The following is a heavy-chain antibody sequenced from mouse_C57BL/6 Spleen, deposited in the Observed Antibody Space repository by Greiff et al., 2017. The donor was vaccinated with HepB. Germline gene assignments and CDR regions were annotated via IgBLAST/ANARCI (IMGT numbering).Heavy chain of an antibody. CDR2: IRNKANGYTT. CDR1: GFTFTDYY. J-gene: IGHJ2*01. V-gene: IGHV7-3*01. D-gene: IGHD1-1*01. Sequence: EVKLMESGGGLVQPGGSLSLSCAASGFTFTDYYMSWVRQPPGKALEWLGFIRNKANGYTTEYSASVKGRFTISRDNSQSILYLQMNALRAEDSATYYCARYIYYGSSPWFDYWGQGTTLTVSS. CDR3: ARYIYYGSSPWFDY.